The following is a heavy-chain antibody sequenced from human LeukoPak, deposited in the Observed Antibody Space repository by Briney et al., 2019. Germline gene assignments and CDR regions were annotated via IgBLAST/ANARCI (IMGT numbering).Heavy chain of an antibody. J-gene: IGHJ4*02. CDR2: ISGSGGST. CDR3: ARRTAATYHFDY. V-gene: IGHV3-23*01. D-gene: IGHD6-25*01. CDR1: GFTFSSYA. Sequence: GGSLRLSCAASGFTFSSYAMSWVRQAPGKGLEWVSAISGSGGSTYYADSVKGRFTISRDNSKNTLYLQMNSLRAEDTAVYYCARRTAATYHFDYWGQGTLVTVSS.